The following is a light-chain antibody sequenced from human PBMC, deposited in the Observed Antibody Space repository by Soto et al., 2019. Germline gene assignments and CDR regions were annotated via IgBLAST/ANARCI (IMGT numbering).Light chain of an antibody. CDR2: GAS. V-gene: IGKV3-15*01. CDR3: QQYNNWPRT. J-gene: IGKJ1*01. Sequence: EXVMTHSPATLSVSPGXRATLSCRASQSVSSNLAWYQQKPGQAPRLLIYGASTRATGIPARFSGSGSGTEFTLTISSLQSEDFAVYYCQQYNNWPRTFGQGTKVDI. CDR1: QSVSSN.